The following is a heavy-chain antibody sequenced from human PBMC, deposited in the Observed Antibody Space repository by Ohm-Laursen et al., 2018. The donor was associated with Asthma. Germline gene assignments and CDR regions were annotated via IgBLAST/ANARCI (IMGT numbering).Heavy chain of an antibody. CDR2: IRPSDGYT. CDR3: ARIGPEWELLGREYSLHH. J-gene: IGHJ1*01. V-gene: IGHV3-23*01. D-gene: IGHD1-26*01. Sequence: SLRLSCSASGFTFTDYAMSWVRQAPGKGLDLVSSIRPSDGYTSYADSVRGRFTISRDISKNTVYLQMNSLRAEDTALYYCARIGPEWELLGREYSLHHWGQGTQVTVSS. CDR1: GFTFTDYA.